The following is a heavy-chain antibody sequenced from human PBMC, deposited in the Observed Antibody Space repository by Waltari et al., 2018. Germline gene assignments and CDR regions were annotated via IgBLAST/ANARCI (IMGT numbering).Heavy chain of an antibody. D-gene: IGHD2-2*01. V-gene: IGHV3-30*02. CDR2: IRYDGSNK. Sequence: QVQLVESGGGVVQPGGSLRLSFAAAGFTFSCSGMHWVRKAQGKGLEWVAFIRYDGSNKYYADSVKGRFTISRDKSKHTLYLQMTSLRAEDTAVYYCATIGYCSSTSCYGVDYWGQGTLVTVSS. CDR3: ATIGYCSSTSCYGVDY. CDR1: GFTFSCSG. J-gene: IGHJ4*02.